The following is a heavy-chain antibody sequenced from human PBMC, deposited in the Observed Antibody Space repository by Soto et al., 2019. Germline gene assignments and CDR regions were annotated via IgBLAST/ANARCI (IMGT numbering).Heavy chain of an antibody. CDR3: ARDRGTGTSSSGFYGMAV. Sequence: EVQLAETGGGLIQPGGSLRLSCAASGFTVSDNYMSWVRQAPGKGLEWVSVIYSNGGTYYADSVKGRFAISRDNSRNTLYLQMNSLRAEDTAVYFCARDRGTGTSSSGFYGMAVWGQGTTVTVSS. CDR2: IYSNGGT. CDR1: GFTVSDNY. D-gene: IGHD6-6*01. J-gene: IGHJ6*02. V-gene: IGHV3-53*02.